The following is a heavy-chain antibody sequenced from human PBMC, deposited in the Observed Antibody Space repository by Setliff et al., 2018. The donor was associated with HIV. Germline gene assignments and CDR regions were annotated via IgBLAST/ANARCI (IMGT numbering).Heavy chain of an antibody. CDR2: MNPNSGNT. J-gene: IGHJ3*02. Sequence: GASVKVSCKASGYTFTSYDINWVRQATGQGLEWMGWMNPNSGNTGYAQKFQGRVTMTRNTSISTAYMGLSSLRSEDTAVYYCARSRSTRDAFDTWGRGTMVTVS. CDR1: GYTFTSYD. V-gene: IGHV1-8*02. D-gene: IGHD2-2*01. CDR3: ARSRSTRDAFDT.